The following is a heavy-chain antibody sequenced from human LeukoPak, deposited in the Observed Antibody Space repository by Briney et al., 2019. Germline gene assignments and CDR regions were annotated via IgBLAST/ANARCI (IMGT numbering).Heavy chain of an antibody. D-gene: IGHD6-13*01. CDR2: IYASGST. CDR3: ARGSSSNWNILDY. Sequence: SSETLSLTCTVSGGSISSHYWSWIRQPAGKGLEWIGRIYASGSTNYNPSLKSRISTSVDTSKNQFSLKLSSVTAADTAVYYCARGSSSNWNILDYWGQGTLVTVSS. CDR1: GGSISSHY. J-gene: IGHJ4*02. V-gene: IGHV4-4*07.